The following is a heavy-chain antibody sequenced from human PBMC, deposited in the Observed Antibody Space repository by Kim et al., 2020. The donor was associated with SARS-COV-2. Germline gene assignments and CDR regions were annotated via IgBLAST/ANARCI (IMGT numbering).Heavy chain of an antibody. CDR3: AKERACSTTNCWFFDY. CDR1: GFSFSNYA. V-gene: IGHV3-30*18. CDR2: ISSDGSRK. D-gene: IGHD2-2*01. Sequence: GGSLRLSCAASGFSFSNYAMHWVRQAPGKGLEWVALISSDGSRKYYADSVKGRFTISRENSKSTLYLQMNSLRTEDTAVYYCAKERACSTTNCWFFDYWGQGALVTVSS. J-gene: IGHJ4*02.